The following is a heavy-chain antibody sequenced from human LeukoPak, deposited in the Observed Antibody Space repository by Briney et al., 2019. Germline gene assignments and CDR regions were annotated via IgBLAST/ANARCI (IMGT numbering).Heavy chain of an antibody. V-gene: IGHV4-34*01. J-gene: IGHJ4*02. CDR2: INHSGST. D-gene: IGHD6-19*01. CDR3: ARGPPDSSGWYVG. Sequence: SETLSLTCAVYGGSFSGYYWSWIRQPPGKGLEWIGEINHSGSTNYNPSLKSRVTISVDTSKNQFSLKLSSVTAADTAVYYCARGPPDSSGWYVGWGQGTLVTVSS. CDR1: GGSFSGYY.